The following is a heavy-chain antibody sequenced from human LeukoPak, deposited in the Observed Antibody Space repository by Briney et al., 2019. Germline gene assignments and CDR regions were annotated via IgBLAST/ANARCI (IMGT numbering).Heavy chain of an antibody. CDR2: ISGSGGST. Sequence: GGSLRLSCAVSGFTFSSYAMSWVSQAPGKGLEWVSAISGSGGSTYYADSVKGRFTISRDNSKNTLYLQMNSLRAEDTAVYYCAKASKVYCSGGSCLFFDYWGQGTLVTVSS. D-gene: IGHD2-15*01. J-gene: IGHJ4*02. CDR3: AKASKVYCSGGSCLFFDY. CDR1: GFTFSSYA. V-gene: IGHV3-23*01.